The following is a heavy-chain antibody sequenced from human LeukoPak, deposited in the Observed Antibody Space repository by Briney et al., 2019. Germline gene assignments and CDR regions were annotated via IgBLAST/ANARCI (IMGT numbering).Heavy chain of an antibody. CDR3: ARHFAWRVNYYYYMDV. J-gene: IGHJ6*03. CDR1: GGSMSSSSYY. Sequence: PPETLSLTCTVSGGSMSSSSYYWGWIRQPPGKGLEGIGSIYYSGSTYYNPSLKSRVTISVDTSKNQFSLKLSSVTAADTAVYYCARHFAWRVNYYYYMDVWGKGTTVTVSS. D-gene: IGHD5-24*01. CDR2: IYYSGST. V-gene: IGHV4-39*01.